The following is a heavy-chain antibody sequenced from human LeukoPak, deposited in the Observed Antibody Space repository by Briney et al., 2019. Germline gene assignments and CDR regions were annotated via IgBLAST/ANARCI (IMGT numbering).Heavy chain of an antibody. CDR1: GGSISSSSYY. Sequence: SETLSLTCTVSGGSISSSSYYWGWIRQLPGKGLECIGSIYYSGSTYYNPSLKSRVTISVDTSKNQFSLKLSSVTAADTAVYYCARDLIGRYYYGSGQFDPWGQGTLVTVSS. J-gene: IGHJ5*02. CDR2: IYYSGST. D-gene: IGHD3-10*01. CDR3: ARDLIGRYYYGSGQFDP. V-gene: IGHV4-39*07.